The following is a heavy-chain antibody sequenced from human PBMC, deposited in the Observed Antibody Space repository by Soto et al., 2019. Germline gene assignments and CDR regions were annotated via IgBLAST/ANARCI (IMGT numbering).Heavy chain of an antibody. J-gene: IGHJ5*02. D-gene: IGHD4-17*01. CDR2: IIPIFGTA. CDR3: AREADYGGPPGSHQLWFDP. V-gene: IGHV1-69*13. CDR1: GGTFSSYA. Sequence: SVKVSCKASGGTFSSYAISWVRQAPGQGLEWMGGIIPIFGTANYAQKFQGRVTITAHESTSTAYMELSSLRSEDTAVYYCAREADYGGPPGSHQLWFDPWGQGTLVTVSS.